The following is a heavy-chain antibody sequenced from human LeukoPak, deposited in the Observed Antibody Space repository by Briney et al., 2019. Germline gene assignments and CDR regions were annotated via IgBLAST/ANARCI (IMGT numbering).Heavy chain of an antibody. J-gene: IGHJ4*02. CDR1: GGSISSSSYY. D-gene: IGHD6-19*01. CDR3: ASLAVAGLSEGY. V-gene: IGHV4-39*01. CDR2: IYYSGST. Sequence: SETLSLTCTVSGGSISSSSYYWGWIRQPPGKGLEWIGSIYYSGSTYYNPSLKSRVTISVDTSKNQFSLKLSSVTAADTAVYYCASLAVAGLSEGYWGQGTLVIVFS.